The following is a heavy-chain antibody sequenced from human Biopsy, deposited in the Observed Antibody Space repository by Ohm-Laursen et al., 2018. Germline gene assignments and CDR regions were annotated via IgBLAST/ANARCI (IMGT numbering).Heavy chain of an antibody. CDR1: GGSIISYY. CDR2: VYNGGIT. V-gene: IGHV4-59*01. J-gene: IGHJ4*02. Sequence: GTLSLTCSVSGGSIISYYWTWIRQPPGKGLEWIGHVYNGGITNYNPSLKSRVTISKDTSKNQFSLQVNSVTAADTAVYYCATGPYYDTRFYYNVRPFDFWGQGTLVTVSS. D-gene: IGHD3-10*01. CDR3: ATGPYYDTRFYYNVRPFDF.